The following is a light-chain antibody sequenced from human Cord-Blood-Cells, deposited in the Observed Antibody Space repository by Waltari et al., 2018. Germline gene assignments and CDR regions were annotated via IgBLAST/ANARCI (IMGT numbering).Light chain of an antibody. V-gene: IGLV2-8*01. CDR2: EVS. J-gene: IGLJ2*01. Sequence: QSALTQPPSASGSPGQSVTISCTGISSDVGGYNYVSWYQQHPGKAPKLMIYEVSKAPPGVPVRFSGSKSGNTASLTVSGLQAEDEADYYCSSYAGSNKLVVFGGGTKLTVL. CDR3: SSYAGSNKLVV. CDR1: SSDVGGYNY.